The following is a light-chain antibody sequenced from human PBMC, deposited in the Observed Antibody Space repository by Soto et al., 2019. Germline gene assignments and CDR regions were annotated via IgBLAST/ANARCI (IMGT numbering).Light chain of an antibody. J-gene: IGLJ2*01. CDR2: RND. CDR1: SSNIGSSP. CDR3: ASWDDSLSAVV. Sequence: QPVLTQPPSASGTPGQRVTISCSGSSSNIGSSPVYWHQQLPGTAPKLLIYRNDQRPSAVPDRFSGSKSGTSASLAISGLRSEDEADYYCASWDDSLSAVVFGGGTKLTVL. V-gene: IGLV1-47*01.